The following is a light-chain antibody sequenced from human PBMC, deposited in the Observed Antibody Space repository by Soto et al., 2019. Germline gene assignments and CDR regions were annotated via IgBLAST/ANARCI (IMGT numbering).Light chain of an antibody. CDR3: HQYGSSPRT. Sequence: EIVLTQSPGTLSLSPGESATLSCRASQSVSSSSLAWYQQKPGQAPRLLIYGASSRATGIPDRFSGSGSGTDFTLTISRLELEDFAVYYCHQYGSSPRTFGQGTKVEIK. CDR1: QSVSSSS. J-gene: IGKJ1*01. V-gene: IGKV3-20*01. CDR2: GAS.